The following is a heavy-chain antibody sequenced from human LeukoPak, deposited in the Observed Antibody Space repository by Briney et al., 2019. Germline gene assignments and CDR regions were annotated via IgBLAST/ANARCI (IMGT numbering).Heavy chain of an antibody. D-gene: IGHD4-17*01. CDR2: IYYSGST. J-gene: IGHJ5*02. Sequence: SETLSLTFTVSGGSISSFYWSWIRQPPGKGLEWIGHIYYSGSTNYNPSLKSRVTISVDTSKNQFSLKLSSVTAADTAVYYCARKTALSGDYDWFDPWGQGTLVTVSS. CDR3: ARKTALSGDYDWFDP. CDR1: GGSISSFY. V-gene: IGHV4-59*01.